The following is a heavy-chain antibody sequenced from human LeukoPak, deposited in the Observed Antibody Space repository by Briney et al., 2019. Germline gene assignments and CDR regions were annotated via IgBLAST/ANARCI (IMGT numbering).Heavy chain of an antibody. CDR3: ARVSRALPGYDYYYGMDV. V-gene: IGHV3-53*01. J-gene: IGHJ6*02. CDR2: IYSGGST. CDR1: GFTVSSNY. Sequence: GGSLRLSCAASGFTVSSNYMSWVRQAPGKGLEWVSVIYSGGSTYYADSVKGRFTISRDNSKNTLYLQMNSLGAEDTAVYYCARVSRALPGYDYYYGMDVWGQGTTVTVSS. D-gene: IGHD5-12*01.